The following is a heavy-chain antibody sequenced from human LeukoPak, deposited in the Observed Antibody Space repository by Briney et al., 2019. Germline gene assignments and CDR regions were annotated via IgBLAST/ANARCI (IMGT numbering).Heavy chain of an antibody. CDR1: GFTFSSYW. D-gene: IGHD7-27*01. Sequence: PGGSLRLSCVASGFTFSSYWMTWVRQAPGEGLEWVANIKTDGSLIYYVDSVKGRFTISRDNAKNSLYLQMNSLRAEDTAVYYCARDLNWETYWGQGTLVSVSS. CDR2: IKTDGSLI. J-gene: IGHJ4*02. V-gene: IGHV3-7*01. CDR3: ARDLNWETY.